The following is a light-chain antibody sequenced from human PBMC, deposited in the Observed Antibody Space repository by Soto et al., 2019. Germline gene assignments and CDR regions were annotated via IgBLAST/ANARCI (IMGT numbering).Light chain of an antibody. CDR1: ESNIGSNA. J-gene: IGLJ2*01. CDR3: ATWDDSVSGQV. CDR2: NYS. V-gene: IGLV1-44*01. Sequence: QSVLIQPPSTSAAPGQRVTFSCTGSESNIGSNAVNWYQHLPGAAPKLVIYNYSQRPSGVPDRFSGSRSGTSASLAISGLQSEDEGVYYCATWDDSVSGQVFGGGTKLTVL.